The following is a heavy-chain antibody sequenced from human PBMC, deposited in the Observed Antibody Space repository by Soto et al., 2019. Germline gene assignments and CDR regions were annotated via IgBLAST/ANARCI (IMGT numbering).Heavy chain of an antibody. CDR1: GFTFSTYW. CDR3: AKSSDPLYCSPCYYYGMDV. D-gene: IGHD2-15*01. Sequence: GGSLRLSCEASGFTFSTYWMSWVRQAPGKGLEWVAAINGDGGSTYYVDSVKGRFTISRDNSKNTLYLQMNSLRAEDTAVYYCAKSSDPLYCSPCYYYGMDVWGQGTTITVSS. CDR2: INGDGGST. V-gene: IGHV3-23*01. J-gene: IGHJ6*02.